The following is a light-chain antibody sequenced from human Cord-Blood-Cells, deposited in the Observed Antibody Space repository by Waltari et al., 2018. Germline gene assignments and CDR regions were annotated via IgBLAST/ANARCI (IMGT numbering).Light chain of an antibody. J-gene: IGLJ3*02. Sequence: SYVLTQPPSVSVAPGKTARITCGGHNIGSKSVHWYQQKPGQAPVLVVYDDSDRPSGIPERFSGSNAGNTATLTISRVEAGDEADYYCQVWDSSSDHHWVFGGGTKLTVL. V-gene: IGLV3-21*03. CDR2: DDS. CDR3: QVWDSSSDHHWV. CDR1: NIGSKS.